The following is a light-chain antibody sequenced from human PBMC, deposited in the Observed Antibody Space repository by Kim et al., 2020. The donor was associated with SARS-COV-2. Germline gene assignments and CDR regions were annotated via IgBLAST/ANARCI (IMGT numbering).Light chain of an antibody. Sequence: SPGQTARITCSGDALPKQYAYWYQQKPGQAPVLVIYKDSERPSGIPERFSGSSSGTTVTLTTSGVQAEDEADYYCQSADSSGTYPVFGGGTQLTVL. V-gene: IGLV3-25*03. CDR2: KDS. CDR1: ALPKQY. CDR3: QSADSSGTYPV. J-gene: IGLJ3*02.